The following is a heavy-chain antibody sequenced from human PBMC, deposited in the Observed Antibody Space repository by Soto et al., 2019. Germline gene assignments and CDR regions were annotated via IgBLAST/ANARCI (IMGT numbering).Heavy chain of an antibody. CDR3: PTDPKTYYYDSSGYS. CDR1: GGSISSGDYY. D-gene: IGHD3-22*01. Sequence: SETLSLTCTVSGGSISSGDYYWSWIRQPPGKGLEWIGYIYYSGSTYYNPSLKSRVTISVDTSKNQFSLKLSSVTAADTAVYYCPTDPKTYYYDSSGYSWGQGTLVTVSS. CDR2: IYYSGST. J-gene: IGHJ5*02. V-gene: IGHV4-30-4*01.